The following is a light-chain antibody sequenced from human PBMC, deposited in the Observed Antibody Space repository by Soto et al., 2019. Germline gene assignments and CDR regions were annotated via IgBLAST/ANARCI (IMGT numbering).Light chain of an antibody. J-gene: IGKJ4*01. CDR1: ESIISY. CDR2: GAS. V-gene: IGKV1-39*01. Sequence: DIQMTQSPSSLSASIGDRVTITCRASESIISYLNWYQQKPGKAPKLMISGASTLQSGVQSRFSGRGSGTDCTLAISSLQPEDVGTYYCQQSFRTLLSFGGGTKVEIK. CDR3: QQSFRTLLS.